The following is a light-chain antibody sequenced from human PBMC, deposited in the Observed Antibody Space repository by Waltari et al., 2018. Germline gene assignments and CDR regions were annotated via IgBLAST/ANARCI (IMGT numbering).Light chain of an antibody. CDR1: QSVSSN. J-gene: IGKJ5*01. V-gene: IGKV3-15*01. Sequence: EIVMTQSPATLSVSPWETATLSCRASQSVSSNVAWYQKKPGQAPRLLIYDASTRATFIPARFRGSGSGTEFTLTISSLQSEDFAVYYCQQYNRWPPITFGQGTRLEIK. CDR2: DAS. CDR3: QQYNRWPPIT.